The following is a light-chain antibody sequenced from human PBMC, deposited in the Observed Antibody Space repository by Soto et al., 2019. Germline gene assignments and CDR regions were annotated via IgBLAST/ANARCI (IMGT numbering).Light chain of an antibody. Sequence: QSVLTQPPTVSAAPGQTVTLSCTGSISNIGNNYVSSFQQFPGTAPKLHIYDNYKRPSGIPDRFSGSKSGTSATLGITGLQTWDEADYYCGTWDTSLGAVVFGGGTKLTVL. CDR1: ISNIGNNY. V-gene: IGLV1-51*01. J-gene: IGLJ2*01. CDR2: DNY. CDR3: GTWDTSLGAVV.